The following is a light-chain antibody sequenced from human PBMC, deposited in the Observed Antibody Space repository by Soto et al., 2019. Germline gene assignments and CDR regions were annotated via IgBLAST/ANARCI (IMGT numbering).Light chain of an antibody. Sequence: IQMTQSPSTLSASVGDTVTVTCRASQSVSGWLAWYQQKPGKAPKLLIYAASSLQSGVPSRFSGSGSGTDFTLTISSLQPEDFATYYCLQDYIYPWTFGQGTKVDIK. CDR2: AAS. CDR3: LQDYIYPWT. J-gene: IGKJ1*01. V-gene: IGKV1-6*01. CDR1: QSVSGW.